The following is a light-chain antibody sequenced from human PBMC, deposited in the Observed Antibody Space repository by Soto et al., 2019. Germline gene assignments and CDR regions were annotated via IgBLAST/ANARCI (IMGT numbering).Light chain of an antibody. J-gene: IGLJ2*01. CDR3: AAWDDSLNVVV. CDR1: SSNIGSNT. Sequence: QPVLTQPPSASGTPGQRVTISCSGSSSNIGSNTVNWYQQLPGTAPKLLIYSNNQRPSGVPDRFSGSKSGTSASLAISGLQSEDEADYYCAAWDDSLNVVVFGGRTKLTVL. CDR2: SNN. V-gene: IGLV1-44*01.